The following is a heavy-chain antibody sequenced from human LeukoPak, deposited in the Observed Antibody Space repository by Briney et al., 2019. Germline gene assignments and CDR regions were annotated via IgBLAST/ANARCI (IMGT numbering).Heavy chain of an antibody. Sequence: SETLSLTCTVSGYTISSGYYWSWIRQPAGRGLGWIGRIYTSGSTNYNASLKSRVTISVDTSKNQFSLKLSSVTAEDTAVYYCARSPLDYYGSGSYYGDLNYYYYYYMDVWGKGTTVTISS. J-gene: IGHJ6*03. D-gene: IGHD3-10*01. CDR2: IYTSGST. V-gene: IGHV4-61*02. CDR3: ARSPLDYYGSGSYYGDLNYYYYYYMDV. CDR1: GYTISSGYY.